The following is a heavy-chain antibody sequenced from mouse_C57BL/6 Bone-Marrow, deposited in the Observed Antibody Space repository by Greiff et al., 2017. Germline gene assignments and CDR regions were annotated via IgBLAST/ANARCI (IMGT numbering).Heavy chain of an antibody. D-gene: IGHD1-1*01. CDR3: TAAAFSGNSPSYFDY. Sequence: EVQGVESGAELVRPGASVKLSCTASGFNIKDYYMHWVKQRPEQGLEWIGWICPEDGDIKYAPKFQGKATMTADTSSNTAYLQLSSLTSEDTAVYYCTAAAFSGNSPSYFDYWGQGTTLPVTA. V-gene: IGHV14-1*01. CDR2: ICPEDGDI. CDR1: GFNIKDYY. J-gene: IGHJ2*01.